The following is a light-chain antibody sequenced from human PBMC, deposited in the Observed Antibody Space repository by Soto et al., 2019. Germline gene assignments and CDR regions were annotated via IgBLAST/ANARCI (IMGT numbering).Light chain of an antibody. CDR2: GAS. CDR3: QQYGRSPPFT. CDR1: QSVSSSY. V-gene: IGKV3-20*01. Sequence: ELVLTQSPASLSLSLGERATLSCRASQSVSSSYLAWYQQKPGQAPRLLIYGASNRATGIPDRFSGSGSGTYFTLNISRLEPEDFAVYFCQQYGRSPPFTFGQGTKVEIK. J-gene: IGKJ2*01.